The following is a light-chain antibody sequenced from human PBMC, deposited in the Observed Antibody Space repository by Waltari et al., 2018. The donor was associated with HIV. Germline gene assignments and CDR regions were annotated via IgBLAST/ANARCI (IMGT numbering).Light chain of an antibody. Sequence: QAVLTQPASLSASPGTSASLTCSLRSGINVDTYRIYWYQQKPGSPPQYLLKYKSDADRQQGPGVPSRFSGSKDASANAGILLISGLQSEDEADYYCVIWHSSAWVFGGGTKLTVL. V-gene: IGLV5-45*01. CDR2: YKSDADR. CDR3: VIWHSSAWV. J-gene: IGLJ3*02. CDR1: SGINVDTYR.